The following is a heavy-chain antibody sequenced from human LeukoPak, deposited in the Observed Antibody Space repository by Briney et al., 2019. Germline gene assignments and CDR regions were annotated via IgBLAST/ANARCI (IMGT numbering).Heavy chain of an antibody. V-gene: IGHV3-74*01. CDR1: GFIFRDYW. J-gene: IGHJ4*02. D-gene: IGHD3-3*01. Sequence: PGGSLRLSCAASGFIFRDYWMLWVSQAPGKGLSWVSRIDRDGFPTIYADSVKGRFTVSRNNARNTLYLQMNNLRDDDSAVYYCAASRWSGALDFWGKGSLVTVSS. CDR2: IDRDGFPT. CDR3: AASRWSGALDF.